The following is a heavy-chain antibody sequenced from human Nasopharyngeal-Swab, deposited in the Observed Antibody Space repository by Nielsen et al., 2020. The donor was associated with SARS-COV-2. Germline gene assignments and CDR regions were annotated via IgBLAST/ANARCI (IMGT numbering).Heavy chain of an antibody. J-gene: IGHJ4*02. CDR1: GFTVSSNY. D-gene: IGHD1-26*01. V-gene: IGHV3-53*01. CDR2: IYSGGST. Sequence: GGSLRLSCAASGFTVSSNYMSWVRQAPGKGLEWVSVIYSGGSTYYADSVKGRFTISRDNSKNTLYLQMNSLRAEDTAVYYCAKDDEWELLSWDYWGQGTLVTVSS. CDR3: AKDDEWELLSWDY.